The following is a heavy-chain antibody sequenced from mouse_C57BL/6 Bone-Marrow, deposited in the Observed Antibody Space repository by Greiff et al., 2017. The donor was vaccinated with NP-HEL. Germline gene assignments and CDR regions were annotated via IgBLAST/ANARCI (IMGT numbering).Heavy chain of an antibody. CDR1: GYTFTDYY. CDR2: INPYNGGT. Sequence: EVQLQQSGPVLVKPGASVKMSCKASGYTFTDYYMNWVKQSHGKSLEWIGVINPYNGGTSYNQQFKGKATLTVDKSSSTAYMELNSLTSDDSAVYDSARTRLVEGFAYWGQGTLVTVSA. V-gene: IGHV1-19*01. J-gene: IGHJ3*01. CDR3: ARTRLVEGFAY. D-gene: IGHD1-1*02.